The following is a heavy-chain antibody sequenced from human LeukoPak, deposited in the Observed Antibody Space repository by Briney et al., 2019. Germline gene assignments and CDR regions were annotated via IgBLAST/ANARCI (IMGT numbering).Heavy chain of an antibody. Sequence: ASVKVSCKASGYTFTGYYMHWVRQAPGQGLEWMGWINPNSGGTNYAQKFQGRVTMTRDTSISTAYMELSRLRSDDTAVYYCARPHCSSTSCYGMVAFDIWGQGTMVTVSS. V-gene: IGHV1-2*02. D-gene: IGHD2-2*01. CDR1: GYTFTGYY. CDR3: ARPHCSSTSCYGMVAFDI. J-gene: IGHJ3*02. CDR2: INPNSGGT.